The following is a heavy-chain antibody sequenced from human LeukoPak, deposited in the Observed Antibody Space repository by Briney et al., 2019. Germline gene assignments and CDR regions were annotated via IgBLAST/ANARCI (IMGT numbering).Heavy chain of an antibody. CDR1: RFSAFNAW. CDR2: IKSRADGGTT. J-gene: IGHJ4*02. V-gene: IGHV3-15*05. CDR3: LIFPGR. D-gene: IGHD3-3*01. Sequence: GGSLRLSRAASRFSAFNAWMSWVRDAPGQGLEWVGRIKSRADGGTTGYAAPVEGRFSISRDDSENTLYLQMNSLQIDDTALYYCLIFPGRWGQGTLVTVSS.